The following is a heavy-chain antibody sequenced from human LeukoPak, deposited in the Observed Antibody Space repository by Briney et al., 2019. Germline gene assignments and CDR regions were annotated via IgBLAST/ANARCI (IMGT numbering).Heavy chain of an antibody. D-gene: IGHD6-13*01. CDR2: IYSGGTT. CDR1: GFTVSNNY. Sequence: GGSLRLSCAASGFTVSNNYMSWVRQAPGKGLEWVSVIYSGGTTYYADSVKGRFTVSRHSSKNTLYLQMNSLRDEDTAVYYCGIAAAGGHGTFDYWGQGTLVTVSS. V-gene: IGHV3-53*04. J-gene: IGHJ4*02. CDR3: GIAAAGGHGTFDY.